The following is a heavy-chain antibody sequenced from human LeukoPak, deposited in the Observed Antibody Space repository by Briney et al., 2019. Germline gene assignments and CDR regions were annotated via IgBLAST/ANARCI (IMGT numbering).Heavy chain of an antibody. CDR2: ISYDGSNK. CDR3: AREGYYYDSSGYYPFDY. Sequence: GGSLRLSCAASGFTFSSYAMHWVRQAPGKGLEWEAVISYDGSNKYYADSVKGRFTISRDNSKNTLYLQMNSLRAEDTAVYYCAREGYYYDSSGYYPFDYWGQGTLVTVSS. D-gene: IGHD3-22*01. CDR1: GFTFSSYA. J-gene: IGHJ4*02. V-gene: IGHV3-30-3*01.